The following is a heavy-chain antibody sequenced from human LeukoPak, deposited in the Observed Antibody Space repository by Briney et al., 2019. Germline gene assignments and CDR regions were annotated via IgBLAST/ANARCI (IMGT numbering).Heavy chain of an antibody. Sequence: PSETLSLTCTVSGGSISSSGYYWGWIRQPPGKGLEWIGYIYYSGSTNYNPSLKSRVTISVDTSKNQFSLKLSSVTAADTAVYYCARGGSSGWYIPWGQGTLVTVSS. V-gene: IGHV4-61*08. CDR3: ARGGSSGWYIP. CDR2: IYYSGST. D-gene: IGHD6-19*01. J-gene: IGHJ5*02. CDR1: GGSISSSGYY.